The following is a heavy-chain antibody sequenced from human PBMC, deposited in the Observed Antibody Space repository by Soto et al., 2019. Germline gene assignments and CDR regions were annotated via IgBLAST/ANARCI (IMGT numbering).Heavy chain of an antibody. CDR3: ARGPQKMTTVTIRHRNYYYMDV. J-gene: IGHJ6*03. D-gene: IGHD4-17*01. V-gene: IGHV1-8*01. CDR1: GYTFTSYD. CDR2: MNPNSGNT. Sequence: ASVKVSCKASGYTFTSYDINWVRQATGQGLEWMGWMNPNSGNTGYAQKFQGRVTMTRNTSISTAYMELSSLRSEDTAVYYCARGPQKMTTVTIRHRNYYYMDVWGKGTTVTAP.